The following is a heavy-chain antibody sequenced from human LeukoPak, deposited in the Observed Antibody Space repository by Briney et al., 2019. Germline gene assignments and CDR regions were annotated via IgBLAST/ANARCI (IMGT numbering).Heavy chain of an antibody. CDR3: ARMQRGYYFDY. CDR2: IYYTGST. J-gene: IGHJ4*02. Sequence: SETLSLTCTVSGDSIRSYYWSWIRQPPGKGLEWIGYIYYTGSTNYNPSLKSRVTLSLDTSKNQFSLKLSSVTAADTALYYCARMQRGYYFDYWGQGTLVTVSS. V-gene: IGHV4-59*01. CDR1: GDSIRSYY. D-gene: IGHD2-15*01.